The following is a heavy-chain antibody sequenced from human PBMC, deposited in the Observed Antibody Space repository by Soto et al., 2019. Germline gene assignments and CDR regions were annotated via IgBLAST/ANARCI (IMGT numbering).Heavy chain of an antibody. CDR3: ARESAALNWFDP. D-gene: IGHD2-2*01. V-gene: IGHV3-48*02. J-gene: IGHJ5*02. CDR1: GFTFSSYS. Sequence: GGPLKPSFEPPGFTFSSYSMNGVRQAPGNGLELVSYISSSSSTIYYADSVKGRFTISRDNAKNSLYLQMNSLRDEDTAVYYCARESAALNWFDPWGQGTLVTVSS. CDR2: ISSSSSTI.